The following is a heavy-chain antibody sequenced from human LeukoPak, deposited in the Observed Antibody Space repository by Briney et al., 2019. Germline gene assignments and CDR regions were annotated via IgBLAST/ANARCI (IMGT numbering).Heavy chain of an antibody. Sequence: PSETLSLTCTVSGGSISSGGYYWSWIRQPPGKGLEWIGYIYHSGSTYYNPSLKSRVTISVDRSKNQFSLKLSSVTAADTAVYYCARESHEYYYDSSGFDYWGQGTLVTVSS. J-gene: IGHJ4*02. CDR2: IYHSGST. D-gene: IGHD3-22*01. CDR1: GGSISSGGYY. V-gene: IGHV4-30-2*01. CDR3: ARESHEYYYDSSGFDY.